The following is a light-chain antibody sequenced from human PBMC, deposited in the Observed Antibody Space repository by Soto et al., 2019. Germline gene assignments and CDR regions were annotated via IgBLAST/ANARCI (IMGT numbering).Light chain of an antibody. CDR1: QSVSSSY. J-gene: IGKJ3*01. CDR3: PQYGSSLFT. Sequence: EIGLTQSPGTLSLSPGERATLSCRASQSVSSSYLAWYQQNPGQAPRLLIYGASSRATGIPDRFSGSGSGTDFTLTISRLEPEDFAVYDCPQYGSSLFTFGPGTKVDIK. V-gene: IGKV3-20*01. CDR2: GAS.